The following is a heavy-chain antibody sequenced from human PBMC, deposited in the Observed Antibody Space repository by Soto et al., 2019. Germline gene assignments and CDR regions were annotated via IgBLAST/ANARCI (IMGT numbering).Heavy chain of an antibody. J-gene: IGHJ5*02. CDR3: VKEGSYYDSSGYYYGWFDP. CDR2: ISSNGGST. CDR1: GFTFSSYA. D-gene: IGHD3-22*01. Sequence: GGSLRLSCSASGFTFSSYAMHWVRQAPGKGLEYVSAISSNGGSTYYADSVKGRFTISRDNSKNTLYLQMSSLRAEDTAVYYCVKEGSYYDSSGYYYGWFDPWGQGTLVTVSS. V-gene: IGHV3-64D*06.